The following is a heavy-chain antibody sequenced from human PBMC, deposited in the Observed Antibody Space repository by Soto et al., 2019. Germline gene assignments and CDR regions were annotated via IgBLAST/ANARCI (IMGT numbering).Heavy chain of an antibody. CDR1: GYTLTELS. V-gene: IGHV1-24*01. D-gene: IGHD6-13*01. J-gene: IGHJ6*02. CDR3: ATATPIAAAGGMDV. CDR2: FDPEDGET. Sequence: ASVKVSCKVSGYTLTELSMHWVRQAPGKGLEWMGGFDPEDGETIYAQKFQGRVTMTEDTSTDTAYMELSSLRSEDTAVYYCATATPIAAAGGMDVWGQGTTVTVSS.